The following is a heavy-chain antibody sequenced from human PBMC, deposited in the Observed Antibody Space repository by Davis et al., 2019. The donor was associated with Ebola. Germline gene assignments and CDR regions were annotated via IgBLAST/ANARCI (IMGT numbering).Heavy chain of an antibody. D-gene: IGHD2-21*01. CDR2: ISASGDAT. J-gene: IGHJ4*02. CDR3: ARRGAGGYWWGAFDY. V-gene: IGHV3-23*01. CDR1: GFTFSSFA. Sequence: PGGSLRLSCAASGFTFSSFAMGWVRQAPGKGLEWVSAISASGDATYYADSVKGRFTISSDPSKNMLSLEMNSLRAEDAAIYYCARRGAGGYWWGAFDYWGQGTRVTVSS.